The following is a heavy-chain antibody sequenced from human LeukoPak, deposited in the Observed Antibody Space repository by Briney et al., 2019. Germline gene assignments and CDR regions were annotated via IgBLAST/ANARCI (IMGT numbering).Heavy chain of an antibody. D-gene: IGHD3-10*01. V-gene: IGHV4-59*11. Sequence: SETLSLTCFVSGGSITRRYWSWIRQPPGKGLEWIGYINYSGNTNYNPSLKSRVTISVDTYKTQFSLKLNSVTAADTAVYYCGRGGGGSYLEFSLDYWGQGTLVTVSS. J-gene: IGHJ4*02. CDR3: GRGGGGSYLEFSLDY. CDR1: GGSITRRY. CDR2: INYSGNT.